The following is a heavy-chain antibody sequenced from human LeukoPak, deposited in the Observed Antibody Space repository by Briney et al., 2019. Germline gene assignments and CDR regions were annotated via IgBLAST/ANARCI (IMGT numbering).Heavy chain of an antibody. Sequence: GGSLRLSCASSGITFSSYSMNWVRQAPGKGLEWVSYISSSSSTIYYADSVKGRFTISRDNAKNSLYLQMNSLRAEDTAVYYCARKGGSGWYGDYFDYWGQGTLVTVSS. V-gene: IGHV3-48*01. CDR1: GITFSSYS. CDR3: ARKGGSGWYGDYFDY. CDR2: ISSSSSTI. J-gene: IGHJ4*02. D-gene: IGHD6-19*01.